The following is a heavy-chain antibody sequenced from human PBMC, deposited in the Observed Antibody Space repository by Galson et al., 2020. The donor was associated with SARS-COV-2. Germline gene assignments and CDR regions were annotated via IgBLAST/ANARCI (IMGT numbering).Heavy chain of an antibody. V-gene: IGHV3-66*01. J-gene: IGHJ2*01. CDR2: IYTGGST. Sequence: TGGSLRLSCAASGLTVSSNYMTWVRQAPGKGLEWVSVIYTGGSTHYADSVKGRFIISRDYSKNTLYLQMNSLRAADTAVYYCARGGYGDKQALVFDLWGRGTLVTVSS. CDR3: ARGGYGDKQALVFDL. CDR1: GLTVSSNY. D-gene: IGHD4-17*01.